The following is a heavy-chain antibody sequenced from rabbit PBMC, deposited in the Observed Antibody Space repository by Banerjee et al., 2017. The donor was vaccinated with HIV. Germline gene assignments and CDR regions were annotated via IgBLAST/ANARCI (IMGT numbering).Heavy chain of an antibody. Sequence: QSLEESGGDLVKPGASLTLTCTASGIDFSTYYYMCWVRQAPGKGLEWIGGIYTGSGTTYYASWVNGRFTISSHNAQNTLYLQLNSLTAADTATYFCVREVTTSSMDLWGQGTLVTVS. J-gene: IGHJ4*01. CDR1: GIDFSTYYY. CDR3: VREVTTSSMDL. V-gene: IGHV1S40*01. CDR2: IYTGSGTT. D-gene: IGHD1-1*01.